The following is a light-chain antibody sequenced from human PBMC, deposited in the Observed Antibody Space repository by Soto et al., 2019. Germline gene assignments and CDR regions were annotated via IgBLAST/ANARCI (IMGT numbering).Light chain of an antibody. CDR2: AAS. V-gene: IGKV1D-8*01. Sequence: VIWMSQSPSLLSTSTGDRVTISSLKSLSINCYAWWYQQNAGDAPELLFYAASTLHGGVASLCSGSCCGTFFTLTISWVQSEYVASYCWQQYYSFPLTFGPGTKVDIK. CDR3: QQYYSFPLT. J-gene: IGKJ3*01. CDR1: LSINCY.